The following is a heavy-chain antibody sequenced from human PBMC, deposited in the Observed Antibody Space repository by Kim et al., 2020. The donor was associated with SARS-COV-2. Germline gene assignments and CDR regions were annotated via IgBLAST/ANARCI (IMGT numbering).Heavy chain of an antibody. D-gene: IGHD3-3*01. J-gene: IGHJ6*02. V-gene: IGHV7-4-1*02. CDR1: GYTFTSYA. CDR3: ARDPRDTIFGVVISPRGGMDV. Sequence: ASVKVSCKASGYTFTSYAMNWVRQAPGQGLEWMGWINTNTGNPTYAQGFTGWFVFSLDTSVSTAYLQISSLKAEDTAVYYCARDPRDTIFGVVISPRGGMDVWGQGTTVTVSS. CDR2: INTNTGNP.